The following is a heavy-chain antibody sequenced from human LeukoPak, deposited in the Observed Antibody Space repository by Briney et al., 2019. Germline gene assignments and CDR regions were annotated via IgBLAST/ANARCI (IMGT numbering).Heavy chain of an antibody. V-gene: IGHV4-39*01. CDR1: GGSISSSSYY. D-gene: IGHD5-18*01. CDR3: ARHLEARGYSPNFDY. J-gene: IGHJ4*02. CDR2: IFYSGST. Sequence: SETLSLTCTVSGGSISSSSYYWGWIRQPPGKGLEWIGSIFYSGSTYCNPSLKSRVTISVDTSKNQFSLKLSSVIAADTAVYYCARHLEARGYSPNFDYWGQGTLVTVSS.